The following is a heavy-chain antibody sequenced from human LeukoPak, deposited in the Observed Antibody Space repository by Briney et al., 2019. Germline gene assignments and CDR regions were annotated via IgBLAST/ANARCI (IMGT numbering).Heavy chain of an antibody. V-gene: IGHV1-18*01. D-gene: IGHD3-10*01. J-gene: IGHJ3*02. CDR1: GYTFTSYG. CDR2: ISAYNGNT. Sequence: VASVKVSCKASGYTFTSYGISWVRQAPGQGLEWMGWISAYNGNTNYAQKLQGRVAMTTDTSTSTAYMELWSLRSDDTAVYYCARGGLGSGSLDAFDIWGQGTMVTVSS. CDR3: ARGGLGSGSLDAFDI.